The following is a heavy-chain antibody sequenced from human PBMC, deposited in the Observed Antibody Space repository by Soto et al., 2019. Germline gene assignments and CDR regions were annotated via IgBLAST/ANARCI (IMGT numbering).Heavy chain of an antibody. J-gene: IGHJ6*02. CDR1: GFTFSSYE. V-gene: IGHV3-48*03. CDR3: AREAITIFGYGMDV. CDR2: ISSSGSTI. Sequence: GGSLRLSCAASGFTFSSYEMNWVRQAPGKGLEWVSYISSSGSTIYYADSVKGRFTISRDNAKNSLYLQMNSLRAEDTAVYYCAREAITIFGYGMDVWGQGTTVTVSS. D-gene: IGHD3-9*01.